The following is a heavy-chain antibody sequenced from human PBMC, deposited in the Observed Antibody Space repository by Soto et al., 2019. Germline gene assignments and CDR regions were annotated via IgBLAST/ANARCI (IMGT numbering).Heavy chain of an antibody. V-gene: IGHV4-34*01. CDR2: INHSGTT. J-gene: IGHJ5*02. D-gene: IGHD1-1*01. CDR3: ARGWRFEP. CDR1: GGSFSGYQ. Sequence: SETLSLTCGVYGGSFSGYQWNLIRQSPGQGLEWIGEINHSGTTKYNPSLESRINLSVDTSKKQFSLKMFSVTAADTAIYYCARGWRFEPWGQGTQVTVS.